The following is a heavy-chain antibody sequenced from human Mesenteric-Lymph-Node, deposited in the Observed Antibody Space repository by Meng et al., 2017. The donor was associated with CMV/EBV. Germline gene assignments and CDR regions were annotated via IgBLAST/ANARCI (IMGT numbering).Heavy chain of an antibody. D-gene: IGHD3-22*01. V-gene: IGHV4-39*07. CDR2: IFNSGRT. CDR3: ARDHTTMITAAGLGYFRLDP. CDR1: DDSMSNTDYY. J-gene: IGHJ5*02. Sequence: SETLSLTCSVSDDSMSNTDYYWAWIRQPPGEGLEWIGNIFNSGRTSYNSSLKSRVTMSIDTSKNQLSLKLRSVTAADTAVYYCARDHTTMITAAGLGYFRLDPWGQGLLVTVSS.